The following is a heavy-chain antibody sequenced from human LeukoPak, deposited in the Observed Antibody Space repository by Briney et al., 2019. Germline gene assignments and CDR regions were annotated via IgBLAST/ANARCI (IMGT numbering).Heavy chain of an antibody. J-gene: IGHJ2*01. CDR2: INHSGST. CDR1: GGSFSGYY. Sequence: SETLSLTCAVYGGSFSGYYWSWIRQPPGKGLEWIGEINHSGSTNYNPSLKSRVTISVDTSKNQFSLKLSSVTAADTAMYYCARGAKDFDLWGRGTLVTVSS. CDR3: ARGAKDFDL. V-gene: IGHV4-34*01.